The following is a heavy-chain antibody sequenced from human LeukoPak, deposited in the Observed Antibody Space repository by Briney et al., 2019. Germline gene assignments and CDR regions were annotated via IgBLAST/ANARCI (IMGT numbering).Heavy chain of an antibody. Sequence: GGSLRLSCAASRFTFSDYYMSWVRQAPGKGLAWVSYMSSGGSTISYADSVKGRFTISRDNAENSLYLQMNSLRVEDTAVYYCARVLRGGNSGYTFDIWGQGTMVTVSS. D-gene: IGHD4-23*01. CDR3: ARVLRGGNSGYTFDI. CDR2: MSSGGSTI. CDR1: RFTFSDYY. V-gene: IGHV3-11*01. J-gene: IGHJ3*02.